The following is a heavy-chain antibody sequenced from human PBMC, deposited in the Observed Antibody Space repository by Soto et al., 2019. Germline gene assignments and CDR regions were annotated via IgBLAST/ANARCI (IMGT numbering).Heavy chain of an antibody. CDR1: GFTFSSYA. D-gene: IGHD2-21*01. CDR3: ANGLISMTD. Sequence: GGSLRLSCAVSGFTFSSYAMSWVRQAPGKGLVWVSAIGGSSGTTYYADSVKGRFTISRDNSKNTVFLQMNSLRAEDTAVYYCANGLISMTDWGQGTLVTVSS. V-gene: IGHV3-23*01. CDR2: IGGSSGTT. J-gene: IGHJ4*02.